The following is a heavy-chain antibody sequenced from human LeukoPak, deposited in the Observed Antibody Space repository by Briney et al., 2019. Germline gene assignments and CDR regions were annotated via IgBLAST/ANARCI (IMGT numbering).Heavy chain of an antibody. V-gene: IGHV4-59*11. CDR2: ISNSGCT. Sequence: SETLSLTCTVSGGSISSHYWTWIRQSPVKGLEWIGDISNSGCTSYNPSLKSRVTISIDTSKNQFSLKLSSVTAADTAVYYCGRDALVGYFSYYYMDVWGKGTTVTVSS. J-gene: IGHJ6*03. CDR3: GRDALVGYFSYYYMDV. CDR1: GGSISSHY. D-gene: IGHD2-15*01.